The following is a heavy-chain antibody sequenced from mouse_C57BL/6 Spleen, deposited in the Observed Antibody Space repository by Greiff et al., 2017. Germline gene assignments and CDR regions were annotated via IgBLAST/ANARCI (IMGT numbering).Heavy chain of an antibody. V-gene: IGHV5-4*01. Sequence: EVMLVESGGGLVKPGGSLKLSCAASGFTFSSYAMSWVRQTPEKRLEWVATISDGGSYTYYPANVKGRFTISRDNAKNNLYLQMSHLKSEDTAMYYCSRDYYGYRSYFDYWGQGTTLTVSS. CDR1: GFTFSSYA. J-gene: IGHJ2*01. CDR3: SRDYYGYRSYFDY. D-gene: IGHD2-2*01. CDR2: ISDGGSYT.